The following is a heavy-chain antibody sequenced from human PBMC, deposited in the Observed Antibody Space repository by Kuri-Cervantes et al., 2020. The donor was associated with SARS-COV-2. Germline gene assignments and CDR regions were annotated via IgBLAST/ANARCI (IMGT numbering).Heavy chain of an antibody. V-gene: IGHV3-53*01. D-gene: IGHD2-8*02. Sequence: GESLKISCAASGFTGSSNYISWVRQAPGRGLEWVSVIYSGGSTYYTDSVQGRFTISRHNSKTTPYLQLNSLSAEDAAVYYCARGPLAGRGDEGYWGQGTLVTVSS. CDR3: ARGPLAGRGDEGY. CDR2: IYSGGST. J-gene: IGHJ4*02. CDR1: GFTGSSNY.